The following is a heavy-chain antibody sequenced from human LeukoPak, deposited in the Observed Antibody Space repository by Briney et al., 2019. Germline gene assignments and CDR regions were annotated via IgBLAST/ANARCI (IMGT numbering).Heavy chain of an antibody. Sequence: GGSRRLSCAASGFTVRDYHMSWIRQAPGKGLELVSAIVGSSTHHADSVKGRFTISRDNSKNTLYLQMNSLRAEDTAVYYCAKDRVRGVVLYGMDVWGQGTTVTVSS. CDR3: AKDRVRGVVLYGMDV. J-gene: IGHJ6*02. D-gene: IGHD3-10*01. CDR2: IVGSST. CDR1: GFTVRDYH. V-gene: IGHV3-23*01.